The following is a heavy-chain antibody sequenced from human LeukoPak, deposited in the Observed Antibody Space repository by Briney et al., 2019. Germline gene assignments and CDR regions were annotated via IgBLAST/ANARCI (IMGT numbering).Heavy chain of an antibody. CDR3: SRDFMAVAVHNGFDV. J-gene: IGHJ3*01. V-gene: IGHV3-49*03. Sequence: GGSLRLSCSASGFKFDDYAINWFRQAPGKGLEWVALIRSKAYSGTTEYAASVKGRFTMSRDDSRTIAFLQMSSLRTEDTALYCCSRDFMAVAVHNGFDVWGQGTAVTVSS. CDR1: GFKFDDYA. D-gene: IGHD2-21*01. CDR2: IRSKAYSGTT.